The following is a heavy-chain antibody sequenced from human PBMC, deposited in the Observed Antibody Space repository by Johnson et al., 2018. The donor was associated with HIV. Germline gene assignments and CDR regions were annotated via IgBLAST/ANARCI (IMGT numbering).Heavy chain of an antibody. Sequence: VQLVESGGGLVQPGGSLRLSCAASGFTFSSYWMSWVRQAPGKGLEWVSVIYSGGSTGYADDVKGRFTISRDNAKSSLYLQVSSLIADDTAMYFCARDLMDSSDYPPDAFDVWGQGTMVTVSS. CDR3: ARDLMDSSDYPPDAFDV. D-gene: IGHD3-22*01. CDR1: GFTFSSYW. CDR2: IYSGGST. V-gene: IGHV3-66*01. J-gene: IGHJ3*01.